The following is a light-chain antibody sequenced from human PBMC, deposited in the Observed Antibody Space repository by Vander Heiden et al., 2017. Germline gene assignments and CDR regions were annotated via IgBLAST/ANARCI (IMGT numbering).Light chain of an antibody. CDR1: QGISTY. V-gene: IGKV1-39*01. Sequence: IQLSQSPSSLSASVGNRVTITCRASQGISTYLNWYHQKPGKAPKLLIYAASSSQSGVPSRFSGSGSGTDFTLTISSLQPEDFATYYCQQSYSMPITFGQGTRLEIK. J-gene: IGKJ5*01. CDR3: QQSYSMPIT. CDR2: AAS.